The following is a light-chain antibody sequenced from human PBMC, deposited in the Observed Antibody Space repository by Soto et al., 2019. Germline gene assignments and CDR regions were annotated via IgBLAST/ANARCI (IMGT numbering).Light chain of an antibody. J-gene: IGKJ2*01. CDR1: QSVTSY. V-gene: IGKV3-11*01. CDR2: DAS. CDR3: QQRTNWPPMYA. Sequence: EIVLTQSPATLSLSPGDRATLSCRASQSVTSYLAWYQQKPGQAPRLLIYDASKRATGIPARFSGSGSGTDFTLTISSLEPEDFAVYYCQQRTNWPPMYAFGQGTKLALK.